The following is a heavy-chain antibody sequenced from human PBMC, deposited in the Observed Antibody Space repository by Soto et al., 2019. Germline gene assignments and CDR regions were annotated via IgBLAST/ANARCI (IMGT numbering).Heavy chain of an antibody. J-gene: IGHJ3*02. CDR3: ERAGGDYQGDAFDI. Sequence: QVQLVQSGAEVKKPGSSVKVSCKASGGTFSSYTISWVRQAPGQGLEWMGRIIPILGIANYAQKFQGRVTIIADKSTRTDYMELSSMRSEDTDVYYCERAGGDYQGDAFDIWGQGTMVTVSS. CDR2: IIPILGIA. V-gene: IGHV1-69*02. D-gene: IGHD4-17*01. CDR1: GGTFSSYT.